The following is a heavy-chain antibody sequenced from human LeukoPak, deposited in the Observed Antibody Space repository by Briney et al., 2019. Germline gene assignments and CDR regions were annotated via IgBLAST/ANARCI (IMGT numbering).Heavy chain of an antibody. Sequence: PGGSLRLSCAASGFTFSVYAMSWVRQAPGKGLQWVSAISGSTGGTDYADSVKGRFTISRDNSKNTLYLQMNSLRAEDTAVYYCTKGTIWLPFDYWGQGTLVTVSS. D-gene: IGHD5-18*01. V-gene: IGHV3-23*01. J-gene: IGHJ4*02. CDR2: ISGSTGGT. CDR3: TKGTIWLPFDY. CDR1: GFTFSVYA.